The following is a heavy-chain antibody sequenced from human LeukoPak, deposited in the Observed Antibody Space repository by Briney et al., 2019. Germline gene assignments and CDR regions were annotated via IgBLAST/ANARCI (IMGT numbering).Heavy chain of an antibody. V-gene: IGHV1-18*01. CDR1: GYTFTSYG. CDR2: ISAYNGNT. CDR3: APRYYYDSSGYNDYYYYGMDV. Sequence: RASVKVSCKPSGYTFTSYGISWVRQAPGQGLEGMGWISAYNGNTNYAQKLQGRVTMTTDTSTSTAYMEPRSLRSDDTAVYYCAPRYYYDSSGYNDYYYYGMDVWGQGTTVTVSS. J-gene: IGHJ6*02. D-gene: IGHD3-22*01.